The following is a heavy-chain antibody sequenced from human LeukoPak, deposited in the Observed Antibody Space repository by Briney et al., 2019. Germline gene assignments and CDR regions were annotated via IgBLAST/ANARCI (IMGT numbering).Heavy chain of an antibody. CDR2: ISGSGGST. V-gene: IGHV3-23*01. CDR3: ANSRQGSTRWFDP. Sequence: PSETLSLTCTVSGGSISSSSYYWGWIRQPPGKGLEWVSAISGSGGSTYYADSGKGRFTISRDNSKNTLYLQMNSLRAEDTAVYYCANSRQGSTRWFDPWGQGTLVTVSS. CDR1: GGSISSSSYY. D-gene: IGHD6-6*01. J-gene: IGHJ5*02.